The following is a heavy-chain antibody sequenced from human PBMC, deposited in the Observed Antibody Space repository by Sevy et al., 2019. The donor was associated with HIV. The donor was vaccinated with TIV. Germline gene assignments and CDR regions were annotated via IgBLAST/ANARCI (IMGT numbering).Heavy chain of an antibody. V-gene: IGHV3-53*01. CDR2: IYSGGST. Sequence: GGSLRLSCAASGFTVSSNYMSWVRQAPGKGLEWVSVIYSGGSTYYADSVKGRFTISRDNSKNTLYLQMNSLRAEDTAAYYCARGRPEYSSSSLDYWGQGTLVTVSS. D-gene: IGHD6-6*01. J-gene: IGHJ4*02. CDR1: GFTVSSNY. CDR3: ARGRPEYSSSSLDY.